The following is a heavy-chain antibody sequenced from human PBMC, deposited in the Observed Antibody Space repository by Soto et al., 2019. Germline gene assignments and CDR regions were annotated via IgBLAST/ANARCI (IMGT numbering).Heavy chain of an antibody. CDR2: VIPGLGVT. CDR3: ARRRYCGADCYSQYYYGMDI. V-gene: IGHV1-69*02. Sequence: QVQLVQSGAELKKPGSSVKVSCRSGGDTFSSYTVSWVRQAPGQGLEWMGRVIPGLGVTNYARKFQGRVSITAEKSTSTAYLELRSLTSEDSGVYYCARRRYCGADCYSQYYYGMDIWGQGTTVTVSS. D-gene: IGHD2-21*02. CDR1: GDTFSSYT. J-gene: IGHJ6*02.